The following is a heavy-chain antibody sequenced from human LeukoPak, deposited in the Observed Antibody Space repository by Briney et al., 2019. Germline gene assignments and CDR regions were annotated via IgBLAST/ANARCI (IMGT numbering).Heavy chain of an antibody. Sequence: PSETLSLTCAVYGGSFSGYYWSWIRQPPGKGLEWIGEINHSGSTNYNPSLKSRVTISVDTSKNQFSLKLSSVTAADTALYYCAKDMEYYYSTGYFDYWGQGALVTVSS. J-gene: IGHJ4*02. D-gene: IGHD3-10*01. CDR2: INHSGST. CDR3: AKDMEYYYSTGYFDY. CDR1: GGSFSGYY. V-gene: IGHV4-34*01.